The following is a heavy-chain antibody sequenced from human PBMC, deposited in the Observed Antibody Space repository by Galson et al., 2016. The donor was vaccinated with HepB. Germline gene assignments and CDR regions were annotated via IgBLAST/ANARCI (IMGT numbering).Heavy chain of an antibody. CDR1: GGSFSGYY. V-gene: IGHV4-34*01. CDR2: IDHSGST. CDR3: ARGRRYFYVYYGMDV. J-gene: IGHJ6*02. Sequence: EPLSLTCGVYGGSFSGYYWNWIRQPPGKGLEWIGEIDHSGSTNYNPSLKSRVTISVDTSKNQFSLKLSSVTAADTAVYYCARGRRYFYVYYGMDVWGQGTTVSVSS. D-gene: IGHD3-10*02.